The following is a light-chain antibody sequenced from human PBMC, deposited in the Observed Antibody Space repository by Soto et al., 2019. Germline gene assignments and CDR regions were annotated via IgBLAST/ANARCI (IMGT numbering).Light chain of an antibody. J-gene: IGKJ4*01. Sequence: EIVLTQFPDTLYVSPGERATLSCRASQSLSSNVAWYQQRPGQAPRLLIYATSSRASDVPARFSGSGSGTGFTLTIASLQSEDFAIYYCQQYNHWPRMLSFGGGTKVDIK. CDR2: ATS. CDR1: QSLSSN. V-gene: IGKV3-15*01. CDR3: QQYNHWPRMLS.